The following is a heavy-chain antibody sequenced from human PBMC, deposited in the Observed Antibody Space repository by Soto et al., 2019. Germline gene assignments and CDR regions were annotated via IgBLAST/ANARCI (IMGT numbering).Heavy chain of an antibody. CDR1: EGTFSCCT. CDR2: IIPILGMA. J-gene: IGHJ6*02. Sequence: QVQLVQSGAEVKKPGSSVKVACKASEGTFSCCTISWVRQAPGPGLEWMGRIIPILGMANYAQKFQGRVTITADKSTSTAYMELSSLRSEDTAVYYCARVGYYYGMDVWGQGTTVTVSS. CDR3: ARVGYYYGMDV. V-gene: IGHV1-69*02.